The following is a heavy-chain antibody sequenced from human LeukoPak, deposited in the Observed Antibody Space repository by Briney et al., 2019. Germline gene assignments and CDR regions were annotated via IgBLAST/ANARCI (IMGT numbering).Heavy chain of an antibody. J-gene: IGHJ4*02. V-gene: IGHV3-21*01. CDR3: ARPNQGSGYDFGFDY. Sequence: AGGSLRLSCAASGFTFSSYSMNWVRQAPGKGLEWVSSISSSSSYIYYADSVKGRFTISRDNAKNSLYLQMNSLRAEDTAVYYCARPNQGSGYDFGFDYWGQGTLVTVSS. CDR1: GFTFSSYS. D-gene: IGHD5-12*01. CDR2: ISSSSSYI.